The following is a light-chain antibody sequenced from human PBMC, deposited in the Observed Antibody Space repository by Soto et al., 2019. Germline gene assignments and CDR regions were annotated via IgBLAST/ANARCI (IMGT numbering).Light chain of an antibody. Sequence: DIQMTQSPSSLSVSVGDRVTITCRASQSINRYLNWYQQRPGKAPKLLIHAISSLHSGVPSRFSGSGSGTDFALTITNLHPEDFATYFCQQSYTIPWTFGQGTTVEV. CDR1: QSINRY. V-gene: IGKV1-39*01. J-gene: IGKJ1*01. CDR3: QQSYTIPWT. CDR2: AIS.